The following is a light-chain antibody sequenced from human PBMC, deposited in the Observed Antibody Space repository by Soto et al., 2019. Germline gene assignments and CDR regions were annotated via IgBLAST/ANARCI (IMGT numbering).Light chain of an antibody. CDR2: EVR. CDR1: SSDVGGFRY. J-gene: IGLJ3*02. CDR3: ISYTTSNTGV. V-gene: IGLV2-14*01. Sequence: QSVLTQPASVSGSPGQSITISCTGTSSDVGGFRYVSWYQQHPGNSPKLMIYEVRNRPLGISNRFSGSKSGNTASLTISGLQSEDEADYYCISYTTSNTGVFGGGTKLTVL.